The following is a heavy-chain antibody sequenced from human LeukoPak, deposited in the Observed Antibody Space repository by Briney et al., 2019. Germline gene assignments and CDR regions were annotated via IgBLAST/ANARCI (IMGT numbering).Heavy chain of an antibody. V-gene: IGHV4-61*02. CDR2: IYSSGRT. CDR3: AKSSYSIFDY. J-gene: IGHJ4*02. D-gene: IGHD5-18*01. CDR1: GDSISSGSYY. Sequence: PSETLSLTCTVSGDSISSGSYYWSWIRQPAGEGLEWIGRIYSSGRTHYSPSLKSRVAISVDTSKNRFSLRLSSVTAADTAVYYCAKSSYSIFDYWGQGTLVTVSS.